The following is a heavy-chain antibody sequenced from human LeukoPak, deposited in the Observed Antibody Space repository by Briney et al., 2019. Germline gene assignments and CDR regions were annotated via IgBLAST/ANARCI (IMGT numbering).Heavy chain of an antibody. D-gene: IGHD4-23*01. J-gene: IGHJ4*02. Sequence: PGGSLRLSCAASGFIFSSYWMHWVRQDPGKGLVCVSRINNDGSITNYADSVKGRFTISRDNSKNTLYLQMNSLRAEDTAVYYCARRAGGYSHPYDYWGQGILVTVSS. CDR3: ARRAGGYSHPYDY. CDR1: GFIFSSYW. CDR2: INNDGSIT. V-gene: IGHV3-74*01.